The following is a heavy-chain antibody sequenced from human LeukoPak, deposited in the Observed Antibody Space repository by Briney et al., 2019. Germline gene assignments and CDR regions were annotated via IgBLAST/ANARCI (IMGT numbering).Heavy chain of an antibody. J-gene: IGHJ4*02. CDR2: ISYDGSNK. Sequence: GGSLRLSCAASGFTFSSYAMHWVRQAPGKGLEWVAVISYDGSNKYYADSVKGRFTISRGNSKNTLYLQMNSLRAEDTAVYYCAKDSRPLRYFDWLFDYWGQGTLVTVSS. V-gene: IGHV3-30-3*01. CDR1: GFTFSSYA. CDR3: AKDSRPLRYFDWLFDY. D-gene: IGHD3-9*01.